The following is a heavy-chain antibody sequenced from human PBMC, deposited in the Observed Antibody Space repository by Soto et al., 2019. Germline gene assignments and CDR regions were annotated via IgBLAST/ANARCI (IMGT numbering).Heavy chain of an antibody. Sequence: QVQLVQSGAEVKKPGASVKVSCKASGYSLTRYGITWVREAPGHGLKWMGWISGYNANTNYPENLQGIVTKTTDTSTRTADMEVRNLISDDTDVYYCARIGDAPYYYYGLDVWGQGTTVTVSS. CDR3: ARIGDAPYYYYGLDV. CDR1: GYSLTRYG. J-gene: IGHJ6*02. CDR2: ISGYNANT. V-gene: IGHV1-18*01. D-gene: IGHD3-10*01.